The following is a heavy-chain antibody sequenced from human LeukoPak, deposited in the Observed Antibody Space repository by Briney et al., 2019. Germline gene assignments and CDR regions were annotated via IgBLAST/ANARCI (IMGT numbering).Heavy chain of an antibody. V-gene: IGHV4-4*07. CDR3: ARASYSSSFIDY. Sequence: SETLSLTCTVAGSSISSYYWSWLRQPAGKGLELIGRIYTSGSTNYNPSLKSRVTMSVDTSKNHSSLKLSSVTAADTAVYYCARASYSSSFIDYWGQGTLVTVSS. CDR2: IYTSGST. CDR1: GSSISSYY. D-gene: IGHD6-6*01. J-gene: IGHJ4*02.